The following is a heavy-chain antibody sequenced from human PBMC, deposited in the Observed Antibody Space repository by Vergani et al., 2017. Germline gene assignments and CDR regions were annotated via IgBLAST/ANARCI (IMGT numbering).Heavy chain of an antibody. CDR1: GFTFSDHY. J-gene: IGHJ4*02. CDR2: TRNKATSYTT. Sequence: EVQLVESGGGLVQPGGYLRLSCAASGFTFSDHYMDWVRQAPGKGLEWVGRTRNKATSYTTEYAASVKGRFTISRDDSKNSLYLQMNSLKTEDTAVYYCARGPNLGYCSGGSCYQEFDYWGQGTLVTVSS. V-gene: IGHV3-72*01. CDR3: ARGPNLGYCSGGSCYQEFDY. D-gene: IGHD2-15*01.